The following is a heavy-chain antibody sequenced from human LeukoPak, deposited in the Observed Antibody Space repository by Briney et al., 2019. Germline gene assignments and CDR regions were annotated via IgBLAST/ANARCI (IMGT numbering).Heavy chain of an antibody. J-gene: IGHJ4*02. V-gene: IGHV5-51*01. Sequence: GEALKISCKGAGYIITSYLIGWGRQMPGKGLEWMGIIYPGESDNRCSRSFQGQVPISADKSMSNACLEWSSMKASDTAMSYCERLNDYGDYVEYWGQGTLVTVSS. CDR1: GYIITSYL. CDR2: IYPGESDN. CDR3: ERLNDYGDYVEY. D-gene: IGHD4-17*01.